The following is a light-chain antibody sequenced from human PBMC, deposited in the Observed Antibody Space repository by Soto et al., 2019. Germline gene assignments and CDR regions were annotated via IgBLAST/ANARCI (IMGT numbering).Light chain of an antibody. J-gene: IGKJ4*01. CDR2: GAS. Sequence: EVVMTQSPATLSVSPGERATLSCRASETVATNLAWYQQKPGQAPRLLISGASTRATGIPDKFSGSGSGTDFTLTISRLEPEDFAVYHCQQYGDSPLTFGGGTKVDIK. V-gene: IGKV3-20*01. CDR3: QQYGDSPLT. CDR1: ETVATN.